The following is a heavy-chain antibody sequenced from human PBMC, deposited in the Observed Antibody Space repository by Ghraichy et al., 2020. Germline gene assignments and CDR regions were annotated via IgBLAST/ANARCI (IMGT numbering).Heavy chain of an antibody. Sequence: SLNISCAASGFPFDEKAMHWVRQVSGGGLEWVSGISWNGEVIGYAESVKGRFSISRDNANKSLFLQMNSLRTEDTAMYYCAKGWVGDGYKDFDYWGQGIKVTVSS. J-gene: IGHJ4*02. CDR3: AKGWVGDGYKDFDY. V-gene: IGHV3-9*01. D-gene: IGHD3-16*01. CDR1: GFPFDEKA. CDR2: ISWNGEVI.